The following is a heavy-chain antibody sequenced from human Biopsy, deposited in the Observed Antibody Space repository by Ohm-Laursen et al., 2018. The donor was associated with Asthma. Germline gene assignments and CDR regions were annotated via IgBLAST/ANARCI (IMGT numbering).Heavy chain of an antibody. J-gene: IGHJ3*02. D-gene: IGHD3-9*01. V-gene: IGHV1-3*01. CDR2: INAGNGNT. CDR1: GYTFINYA. Sequence: GASVKVSCKASGYTFINYAIHWVRQAPGQRLGWMGWINAGNGNTKYSEKFQGRVTITRDTSGSTAYMDLSSLRSEDTAVYYCARTYYDFLTGQVNDALAMWGQRTVVTVSS. CDR3: ARTYYDFLTGQVNDALAM.